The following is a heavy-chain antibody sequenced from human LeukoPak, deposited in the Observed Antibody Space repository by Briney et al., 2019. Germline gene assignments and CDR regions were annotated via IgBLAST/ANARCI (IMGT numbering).Heavy chain of an antibody. CDR1: GGSIISGSYY. J-gene: IGHJ5*02. V-gene: IGHV4-61*02. Sequence: SETLSLTCTVSGGSIISGSYYWSWIRQPAGKGLEWIGRIYTSGSTNYHPSLRSRVTISLDTSKNQFSLKLSSVTAADTAVYYCARDFVISLGITWFDPWGQGTLVTVSS. D-gene: IGHD3-16*02. CDR3: ARDFVISLGITWFDP. CDR2: IYTSGST.